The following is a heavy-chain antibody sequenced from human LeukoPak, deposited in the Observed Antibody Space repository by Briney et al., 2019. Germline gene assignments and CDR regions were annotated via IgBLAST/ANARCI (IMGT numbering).Heavy chain of an antibody. Sequence: ASVKVSCKASGYTFTGYYMHWVRQAPGQGLEWMGWINPNSGGTNYAQKFQGRVTMTRDTSISTAYMELSSLKSEDLAVYYCARAYRSSSLDYWGQGTLVTVSS. CDR3: ARAYRSSSLDY. J-gene: IGHJ4*02. CDR2: INPNSGGT. V-gene: IGHV1-2*02. CDR1: GYTFTGYY. D-gene: IGHD6-13*01.